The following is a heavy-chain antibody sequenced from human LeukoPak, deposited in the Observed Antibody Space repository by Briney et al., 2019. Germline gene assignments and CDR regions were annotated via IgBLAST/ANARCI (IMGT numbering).Heavy chain of an antibody. CDR1: RFTFSSYA. CDR2: ISGSGGST. CDR3: AKANPYRRLIWGFDY. V-gene: IGHV3-23*01. Sequence: GGSLRLSCAASRFTFSSYAMSWVRQAPGKGLEWVSAISGSGGSTYYADSVKGRFTISRDNSKNTLYLQMNSLRAEDTAVYYCAKANPYRRLIWGFDYWGQGTLVTVSS. D-gene: IGHD7-27*01. J-gene: IGHJ4*02.